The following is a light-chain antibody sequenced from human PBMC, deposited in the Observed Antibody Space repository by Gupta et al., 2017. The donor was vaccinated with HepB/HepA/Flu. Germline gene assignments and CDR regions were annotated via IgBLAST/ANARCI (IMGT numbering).Light chain of an antibody. CDR1: QSISDF. CDR2: AAS. V-gene: IGKV1-39*01. CDR3: QQTYSSPHT. J-gene: IGKJ3*01. Sequence: DIQMTQSPSSLSASVGDRINISCRASQSISDFLNWYQQRPGKAPKLLIHAASTLQTGVPSEFSGSGSGTDFTLTIGSLRPEDFATYYCQQTYSSPHTFGPGTIVDVK.